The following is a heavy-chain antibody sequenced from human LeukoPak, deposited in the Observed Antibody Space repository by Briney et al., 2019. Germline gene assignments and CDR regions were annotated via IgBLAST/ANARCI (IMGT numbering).Heavy chain of an antibody. CDR3: VRDVYGGSWFDP. CDR2: INSDESST. V-gene: IGHV3-74*01. J-gene: IGHJ5*02. D-gene: IGHD4-23*01. CDR1: RCTFSNYW. Sequence: GGSLRLSCAASRCTFSNYWVHWVSQAPGKGLVWVSRINSDESSTSYADSVKGRFTISRDNAKNTLYLQMNSLRVEDTAVFYCVRDVYGGSWFDPWGQGALVTVSS.